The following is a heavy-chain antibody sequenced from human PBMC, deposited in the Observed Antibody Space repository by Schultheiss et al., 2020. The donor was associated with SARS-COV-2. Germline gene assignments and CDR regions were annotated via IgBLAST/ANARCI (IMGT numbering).Heavy chain of an antibody. CDR2: FDPEDGET. V-gene: IGHV1-24*01. CDR3: ATEGEYCSSTSCPPPNYYYYGMDV. J-gene: IGHJ6*02. CDR1: GYTLTELS. D-gene: IGHD2-2*01. Sequence: ASVKVSCKVSGYTLTELSMHWVRQAPGKGLEWMGGFDPEDGETIYAQKFQGRVTMTEDTSTDTAYMEQSRLRSENTAVYYCATEGEYCSSTSCPPPNYYYYGMDVWGQGTTVTVSS.